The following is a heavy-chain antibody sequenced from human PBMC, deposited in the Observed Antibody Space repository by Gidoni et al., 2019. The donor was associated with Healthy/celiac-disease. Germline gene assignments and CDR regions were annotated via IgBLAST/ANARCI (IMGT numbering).Heavy chain of an antibody. Sequence: QVQLVQSGAAVQKPGSSVKVACKASGGTFTSYAIRWVRQAPGQGLEWMGGIIPIFGTANYAQKFQGRVTITADKSTSTAYMELSSLRSEDTAVYYCAREDYYDSSGYYQSFDYWGQGTLVTVSS. CDR2: IIPIFGTA. V-gene: IGHV1-69*06. CDR3: AREDYYDSSGYYQSFDY. CDR1: GGTFTSYA. D-gene: IGHD3-22*01. J-gene: IGHJ4*02.